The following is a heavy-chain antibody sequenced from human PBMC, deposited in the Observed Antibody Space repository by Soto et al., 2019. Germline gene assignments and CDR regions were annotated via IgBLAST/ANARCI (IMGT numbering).Heavy chain of an antibody. Sequence: EVHLLESGGGLVQPGGSLRLSCAASGFSFRHYAMSWVRQAPGKGLEWISTLTGSSSNIYYADSVKGRFAISRDNSRNTLYLQINSLTAEDTAVYYCANGRATYGLLTHDYWGQGTLVTVSS. CDR2: LTGSSSNI. D-gene: IGHD3-10*01. J-gene: IGHJ4*02. CDR3: ANGRATYGLLTHDY. V-gene: IGHV3-23*01. CDR1: GFSFRHYA.